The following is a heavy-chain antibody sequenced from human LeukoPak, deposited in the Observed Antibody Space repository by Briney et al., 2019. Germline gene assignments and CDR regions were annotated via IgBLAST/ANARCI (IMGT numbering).Heavy chain of an antibody. D-gene: IGHD3-22*01. CDR2: INSDGRST. J-gene: IGHJ6*03. V-gene: IGHV3-74*01. CDR1: GYTFSSYW. CDR3: ARGEVYYYDSSGYYYYYYYMDV. Sequence: GGPLRLSCAASGYTFSSYWMHWVRQAPGKGLVWVSRINSDGRSTSYADSVKGRFTISRDNAKNTLYLQMNSLRAEDTAVYYCARGEVYYYDSSGYYYYYYYMDVWGKGTTVTVSS.